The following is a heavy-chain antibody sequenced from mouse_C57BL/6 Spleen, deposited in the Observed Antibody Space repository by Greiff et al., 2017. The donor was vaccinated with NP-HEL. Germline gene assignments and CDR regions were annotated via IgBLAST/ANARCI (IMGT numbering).Heavy chain of an antibody. Sequence: QVQLKQSGPELVKPGASVKLSCKASGYTFTSYDINWVKQRPGQGLEWIGWIYPRDGSTKYNEKFKGKATLTVDTSSSTAYMELHSLTSEDSAVYFCARSAYSYGSSSYYFDYWGQGTTLTVSS. CDR3: ARSAYSYGSSSYYFDY. D-gene: IGHD1-1*01. CDR2: IYPRDGST. CDR1: GYTFTSYD. V-gene: IGHV1-85*01. J-gene: IGHJ2*01.